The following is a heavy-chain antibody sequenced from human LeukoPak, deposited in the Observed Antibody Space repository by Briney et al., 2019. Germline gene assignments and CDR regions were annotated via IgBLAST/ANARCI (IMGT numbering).Heavy chain of an antibody. D-gene: IGHD6-19*01. CDR3: ARGIAVAGPAYYYYYYMDV. CDR1: GFTFSDYY. J-gene: IGHJ6*03. V-gene: IGHV3-11*04. Sequence: GGSLRLSCAASGFTFSDYYMSWIRQAPGKGLEWVSYISSSGSTIYYADSVKGRFTISRDNAKNSLHLQMNSLRAEDTAVYYCARGIAVAGPAYYYYYYMDVWGKGTTVTVSS. CDR2: ISSSGSTI.